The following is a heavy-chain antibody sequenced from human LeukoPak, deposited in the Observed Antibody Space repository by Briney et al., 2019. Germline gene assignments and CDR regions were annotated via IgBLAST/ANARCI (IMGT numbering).Heavy chain of an antibody. J-gene: IGHJ4*02. Sequence: ASVKVSCKASGYTFTGYYIHWVRQAPGQGLEWMGWINPNSGGTNYAQKFQGRVTMTRDTSISTAYMELSRLRSDDTAVYYCASRYSSSSAFDYWGQGTLVTVSS. CDR3: ASRYSSSSAFDY. CDR2: INPNSGGT. CDR1: GYTFTGYY. D-gene: IGHD6-6*01. V-gene: IGHV1-2*02.